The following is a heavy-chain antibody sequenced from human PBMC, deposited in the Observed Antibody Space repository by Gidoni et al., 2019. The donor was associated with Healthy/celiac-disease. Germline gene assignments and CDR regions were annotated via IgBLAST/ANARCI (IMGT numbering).Heavy chain of an antibody. J-gene: IGHJ6*02. D-gene: IGHD6-19*01. CDR2: ISAYNGKT. CDR3: ARVRAYSSNYYYYGMDV. CDR1: GYTFTSYG. Sequence: QVQLVQSGAEVKKPGASAKVSCKASGYTFTSYGISWVRQAPGQGLEWMGWISAYNGKTNYAQKLQGRVTMTTDTSTSTAYMELRSLRSDDTAVYYCARVRAYSSNYYYYGMDVWGQGTTVTVSS. V-gene: IGHV1-18*01.